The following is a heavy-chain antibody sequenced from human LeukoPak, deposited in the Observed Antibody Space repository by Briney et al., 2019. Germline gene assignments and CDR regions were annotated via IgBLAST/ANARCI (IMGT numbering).Heavy chain of an antibody. CDR1: GFTFSSNG. CDR2: ISYDGSSK. D-gene: IGHD6-13*01. J-gene: IGHJ4*02. CDR3: AKDLSSSWSFDS. V-gene: IGHV3-30*18. Sequence: GGSLRLSCAASGFTFSSNGMHWVRQAPGKGLEWVAVISYDGSSKYCAGSVKGRFTISRDNSKNTVYLQMNSLRVENTAVYYCAKDLSSSWSFDSWGQGTLVTVSS.